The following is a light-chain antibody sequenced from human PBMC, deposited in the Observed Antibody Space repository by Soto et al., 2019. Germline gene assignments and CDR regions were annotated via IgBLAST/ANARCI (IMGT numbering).Light chain of an antibody. J-gene: IGKJ2*01. CDR1: RSVSSRY. CDR2: GAS. V-gene: IGKV3-20*01. Sequence: EIVLTQSPGTLSLSPVERATLSCRASRSVSSRYLAWYQQKAGQAPRLLISGASSRATGIPDRFSGSGSGTDFTLIIRRLEPEDFEMYYCHQYGYSPKPFGQGTKVEIK. CDR3: HQYGYSPKP.